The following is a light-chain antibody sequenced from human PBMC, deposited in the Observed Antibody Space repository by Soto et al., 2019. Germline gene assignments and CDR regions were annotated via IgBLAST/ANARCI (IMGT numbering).Light chain of an antibody. CDR1: QGISSF. J-gene: IGKJ1*01. V-gene: IGKV1-9*01. Sequence: IQLTQSPSSLSASVGDRVTIACRASQGISSFLAGCQPEPGKAPELLICAPSTLQSGVPSRFSGSGSGTDFTLTISSLQPEDFAVYYCQQRDIWPWTFGQGTKVEIK. CDR2: APS. CDR3: QQRDIWPWT.